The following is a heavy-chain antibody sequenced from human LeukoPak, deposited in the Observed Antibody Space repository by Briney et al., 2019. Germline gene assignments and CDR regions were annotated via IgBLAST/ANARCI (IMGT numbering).Heavy chain of an antibody. D-gene: IGHD6-19*01. CDR3: ASPNGDSSGWDHLRYFQH. Sequence: GASVKVSCKASGGTFSSYAISWARQAPGQGLEWMGGIIPIFGTANYAQKFQGRVTITADKSASTAYMELSSLRSEDTAVYYCASPNGDSSGWDHLRYFQHWGQGTLVTVSS. CDR1: GGTFSSYA. J-gene: IGHJ1*01. CDR2: IIPIFGTA. V-gene: IGHV1-69*06.